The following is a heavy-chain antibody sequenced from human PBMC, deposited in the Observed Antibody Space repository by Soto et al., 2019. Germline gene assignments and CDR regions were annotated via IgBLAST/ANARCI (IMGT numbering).Heavy chain of an antibody. V-gene: IGHV3-7*03. CDR3: ASDGLLFSGPYRPSRFDY. CDR2: IKHDTSEA. Sequence: PGVSLRLSCAASGFKFSDYWMSWVRQAPGKGLEWVGNIKHDTSEAHYADSVKGRFTITRDNIKNFLFLQMNGLRSDDTASYYCASDGLLFSGPYRPSRFDYWGLGTLVTVSS. CDR1: GFKFSDYW. D-gene: IGHD3-16*02. J-gene: IGHJ4*02.